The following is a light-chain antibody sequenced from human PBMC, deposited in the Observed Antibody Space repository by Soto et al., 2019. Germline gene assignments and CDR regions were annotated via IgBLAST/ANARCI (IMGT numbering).Light chain of an antibody. CDR3: TTCTTSTSLV. J-gene: IGLJ2*01. CDR1: SSDIGAYNF. CDR2: DVN. V-gene: IGLV2-14*03. Sequence: QSVLTQPASVSGSPGQSITISCTGTSSDIGAYNFVSWYQQHPGKAPKLMLYDVNIRPSGVSNRFSGSKSGNTASLTISGLEAEYDSDYYCTTCTTSTSLVFGGGTKLTVL.